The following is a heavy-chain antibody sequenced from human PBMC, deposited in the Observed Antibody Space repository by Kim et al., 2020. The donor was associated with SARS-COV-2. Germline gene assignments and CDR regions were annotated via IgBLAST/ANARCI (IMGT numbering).Heavy chain of an antibody. CDR3: GRDNMNFAIGY. D-gene: IGHD1-7*01. Sequence: IYYADSVERRFTISRDNAKNSLYLQINSLRDEDTAVYHCGRDNMNFAIGYWGQGTLVTVSS. V-gene: IGHV3-48*02. CDR2: I. J-gene: IGHJ4*02.